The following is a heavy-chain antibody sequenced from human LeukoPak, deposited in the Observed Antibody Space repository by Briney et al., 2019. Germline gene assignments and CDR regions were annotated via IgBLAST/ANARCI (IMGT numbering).Heavy chain of an antibody. V-gene: IGHV1-18*01. Sequence: ASVKVSCKASGYTFTSYGISWVRQAPGQGLEWMGWISAYNGNTNYAQKLQGRVTMTTDTSTSTAYMELRSLRSDDTAVYYCARGRIAMIESPDAFDIWGQGTMVTVSS. CDR1: GYTFTSYG. CDR2: ISAYNGNT. CDR3: ARGRIAMIESPDAFDI. D-gene: IGHD3-22*01. J-gene: IGHJ3*02.